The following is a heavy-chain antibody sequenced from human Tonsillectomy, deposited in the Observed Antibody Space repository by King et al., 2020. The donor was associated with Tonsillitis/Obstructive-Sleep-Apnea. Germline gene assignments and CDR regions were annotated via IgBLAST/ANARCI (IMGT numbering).Heavy chain of an antibody. D-gene: IGHD3-9*01. CDR2: ISSNGGST. J-gene: IGHJ4*02. Sequence: VQLVESGGGLVQPGGSLRLSCAASGFTFSSYAMHWVRQAPGKGLENVSLISSNGGSTWYADSVRGRFTISRDNSKNTLYLQMSSLRAEETAVYYCVKVDDFLTGYFDYWGQGTLVTVSS. CDR3: VKVDDFLTGYFDY. V-gene: IGHV3-64D*06. CDR1: GFTFSSYA.